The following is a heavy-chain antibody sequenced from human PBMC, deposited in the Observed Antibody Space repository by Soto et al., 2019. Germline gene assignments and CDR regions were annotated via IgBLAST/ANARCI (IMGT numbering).Heavy chain of an antibody. CDR3: AAGVDTAMVSWFDP. Sequence: SETLSLTCTVSGGSISSGGYYWSWIRQHPGKGLEWIGYIYYSGSTYYNPSLKSRVTISVDTSKNQFSLKLSSVTAADTAVYYCAAGVDTAMVSWFDPWGQGTLVTVSS. CDR2: IYYSGST. D-gene: IGHD5-18*01. CDR1: GGSISSGGYY. J-gene: IGHJ5*02. V-gene: IGHV4-31*03.